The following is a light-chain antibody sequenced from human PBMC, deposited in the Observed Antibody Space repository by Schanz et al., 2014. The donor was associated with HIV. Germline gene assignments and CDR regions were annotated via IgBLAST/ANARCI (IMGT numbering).Light chain of an antibody. V-gene: IGKV3-20*01. J-gene: IGKJ2*01. CDR1: QRVSSSY. Sequence: EIVLTQSPGILSLSPGENATVSCRASQRVSSSYFAWYQQQPGQGPRLVIFGASSSATGIPDRFSGSGSGTDFTLTISRLEPEDFAVYYCQQYGSSPPYTFGQGTKLEIK. CDR3: QQYGSSPPYT. CDR2: GAS.